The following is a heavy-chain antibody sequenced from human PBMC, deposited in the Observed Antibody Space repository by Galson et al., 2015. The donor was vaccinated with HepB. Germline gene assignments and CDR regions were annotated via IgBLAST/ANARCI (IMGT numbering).Heavy chain of an antibody. CDR2: IWYDGSNK. CDR1: GFTFSSYG. V-gene: IGHV3-33*01. D-gene: IGHD1-1*01. J-gene: IGHJ4*02. Sequence: SLRLSCAASGFTFSSYGMHWVRQAPGMGLEWVAVIWYDGSNKYYADSVKGRFTISRDNSKNTLYLQMNSLRAEDTAVYYCAREGGTRGDYWGQGTLVTVSS. CDR3: AREGGTRGDY.